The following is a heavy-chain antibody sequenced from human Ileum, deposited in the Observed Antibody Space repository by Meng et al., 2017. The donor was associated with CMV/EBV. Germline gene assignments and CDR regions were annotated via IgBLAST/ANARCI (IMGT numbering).Heavy chain of an antibody. CDR2: IWYDGSNK. D-gene: IGHD1-26*01. Sequence: GESLKISCAASGFTFSSYGMHWVRQAPGKGLEWVAVIWYDGSNKYYADSVKGRFTISRDNSKNTLYLQMNSLRAEDTAVYYCAKARRIVGATSDFDYWGQGTLVTGSS. J-gene: IGHJ4*02. V-gene: IGHV3-33*06. CDR3: AKARRIVGATSDFDY. CDR1: GFTFSSYG.